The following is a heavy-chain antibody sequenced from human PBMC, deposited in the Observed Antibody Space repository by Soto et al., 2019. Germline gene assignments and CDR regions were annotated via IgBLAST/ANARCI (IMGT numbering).Heavy chain of an antibody. CDR1: GGTFSSYA. V-gene: IGHV1-69*05. D-gene: IGHD3-3*01. CDR3: AAGDYHDTSGYSSDY. J-gene: IGHJ4*02. Sequence: SVKVSCKASGGTFSSYAISWVRQAPGQGLEWMGGIIPIFGTANYAQKFQERVTFTRDESTSTAYMELSSLRFEDTGVYYCAAGDYHDTSGYSSDYWGQGTLVTVSS. CDR2: IIPIFGTA.